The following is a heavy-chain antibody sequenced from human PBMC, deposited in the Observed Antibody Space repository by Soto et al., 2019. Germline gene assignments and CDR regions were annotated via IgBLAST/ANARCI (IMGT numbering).Heavy chain of an antibody. CDR1: GFTFDDYG. CDR2: VNWNGGST. CDR3: VRGASLNFDY. J-gene: IGHJ4*02. D-gene: IGHD1-26*01. Sequence: PGGSLRLSCAASGFTFDDYGMSWARQAPGKGLEWVSGVNWNGGSTGYADSVKGRFTISRDNAKNSLSLQMNSLRAEDTAFYYCVRGASLNFDYWGQGTLVTVSS. V-gene: IGHV3-20*04.